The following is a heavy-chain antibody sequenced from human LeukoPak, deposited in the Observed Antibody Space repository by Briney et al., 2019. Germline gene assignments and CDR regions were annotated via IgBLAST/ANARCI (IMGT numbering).Heavy chain of an antibody. D-gene: IGHD3-16*01. Sequence: ASVKVSCKASGYTFTGYYIHWVRQAPGQGLEWMGWINPNTDGTNFAQKFQGRVTMTRDTSITTAYMELSRLTSDDTAVYYCARDGLRGIPFDCWGQGTLVTVSS. J-gene: IGHJ4*02. CDR2: INPNTDGT. CDR3: ARDGLRGIPFDC. V-gene: IGHV1-2*02. CDR1: GYTFTGYY.